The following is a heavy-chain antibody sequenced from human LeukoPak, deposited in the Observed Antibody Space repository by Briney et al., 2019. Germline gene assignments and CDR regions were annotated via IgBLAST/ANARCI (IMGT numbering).Heavy chain of an antibody. D-gene: IGHD6-19*01. V-gene: IGHV3-30*04. CDR1: GFTFNGFA. Sequence: GRSLRLSCAASGFTFNGFAMHWVRQAPDKGLECVAVISFDGSKKYYADSVKGRFTISRDNSENTVYMQMNSLRAEDTAVYYCARDQYSSGWYQAGYWGQGTLVTVSS. CDR3: ARDQYSSGWYQAGY. CDR2: ISFDGSKK. J-gene: IGHJ4*02.